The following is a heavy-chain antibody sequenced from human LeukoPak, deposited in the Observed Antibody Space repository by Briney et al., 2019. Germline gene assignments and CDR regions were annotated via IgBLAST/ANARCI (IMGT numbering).Heavy chain of an antibody. CDR2: INHSGST. CDR3: ARDKYYYGSGSYVHFDY. V-gene: IGHV4-34*01. D-gene: IGHD3-10*01. Sequence: SETLSLTCAVYGGSFSGYYWSWIRQPPGKGLEWIGEINHSGSTNYNPSLKSRVTISVDTSKNQFSLKLSSVTAADTAVYYCARDKYYYGSGSYVHFDYRGQGTLVTVSS. CDR1: GGSFSGYY. J-gene: IGHJ4*02.